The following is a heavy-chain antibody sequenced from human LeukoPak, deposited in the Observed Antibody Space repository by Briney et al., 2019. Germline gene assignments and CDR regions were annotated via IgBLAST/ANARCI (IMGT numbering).Heavy chain of an antibody. J-gene: IGHJ4*02. CDR1: GGSFSGYY. CDR3: ARVWYSSSWTIDY. D-gene: IGHD6-13*01. CDR2: INHSGST. Sequence: PSETLSLTCAVYGGSFSGYYWSWSREPPGKGLEWMGEINHSGSTNYNPSLKSRVTISVDTSKNQFSLKLSSVTAADTAVYYCARVWYSSSWTIDYWGQGTLVTVSS. V-gene: IGHV4-34*01.